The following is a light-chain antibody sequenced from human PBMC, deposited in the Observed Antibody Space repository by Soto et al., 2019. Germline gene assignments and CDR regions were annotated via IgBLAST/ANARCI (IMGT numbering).Light chain of an antibody. J-gene: IGKJ5*01. V-gene: IGKV3D-15*01. Sequence: EIVMTQSPLPLSASPGERAIFSCRASQSVGSNIAWYQQKPGQSPRLLVYDASTRAAGIPDRFSGSGSGTDFTLTITRLEPEDSAVYFCQQYTGPPTTFGQGTRLEIK. CDR1: QSVGSN. CDR3: QQYTGPPTT. CDR2: DAS.